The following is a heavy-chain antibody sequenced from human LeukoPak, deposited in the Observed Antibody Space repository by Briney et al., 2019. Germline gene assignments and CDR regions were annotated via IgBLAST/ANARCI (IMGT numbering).Heavy chain of an antibody. CDR1: GFTFSSYA. CDR2: ISGSGGST. V-gene: IGHV3-23*01. CDR3: ARGRAETTIFDY. D-gene: IGHD5-12*01. J-gene: IGHJ4*02. Sequence: GRSLRLSCAASGFTFSSYAMSWVRQAPGKGLEWVSAISGSGGSTYYADSVKGRFTISRDHSKNMLYLQMNSLRGEDTAMYFCARGRAETTIFDYWGQGALVTVSS.